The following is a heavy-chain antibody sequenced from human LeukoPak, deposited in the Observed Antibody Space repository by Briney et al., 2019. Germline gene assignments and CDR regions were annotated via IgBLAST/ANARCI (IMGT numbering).Heavy chain of an antibody. CDR2: INPSGGST. CDR3: ANSYYYDSSGYPESGAFDI. D-gene: IGHD3-22*01. V-gene: IGHV1-46*01. J-gene: IGHJ3*02. CDR1: GYTFTSYY. Sequence: ASVKVSCKASGYTFTSYYMHWVRQAPGQGLEWMGIINPSGGSTSYAQKFQGRVTITADESTSTAYMELSSLRSEDTAVYYCANSYYYDSSGYPESGAFDIWGQGTMVTVSS.